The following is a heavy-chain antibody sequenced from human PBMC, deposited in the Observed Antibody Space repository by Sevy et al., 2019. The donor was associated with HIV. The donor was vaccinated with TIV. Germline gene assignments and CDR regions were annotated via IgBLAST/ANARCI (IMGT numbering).Heavy chain of an antibody. D-gene: IGHD3-10*01. Sequence: GGSLRLSCAASGFTFSSYTMHWVRQAPGKGLEWVAVISYDGNNKYYADSVKGRLTISRDNSKNTLYLQMNSLRAEDTAVYYCARVYGSGRGPFDYWGQGTLVTVSS. CDR3: ARVYGSGRGPFDY. CDR1: GFTFSSYT. CDR2: ISYDGNNK. V-gene: IGHV3-30-3*01. J-gene: IGHJ4*02.